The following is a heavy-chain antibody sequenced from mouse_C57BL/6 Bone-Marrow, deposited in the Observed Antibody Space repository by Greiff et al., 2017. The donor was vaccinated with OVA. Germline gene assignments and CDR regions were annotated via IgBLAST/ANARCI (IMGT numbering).Heavy chain of an antibody. CDR3: GRSHYYGRRQFAL. Sequence: QVQLQQSGAELARPGASVKLSCKASGYTFTSYGISWVKQRTGQGLEWIGEIYPRSGNTYYNEKFKGKATLTADKSSSTAYMELRSLTSEDSAGDFRGRSHYYGRRQFALWGQGTLVTVSA. CDR2: IYPRSGNT. CDR1: GYTFTSYG. J-gene: IGHJ3*02. D-gene: IGHD1-1*01. V-gene: IGHV1-81*01.